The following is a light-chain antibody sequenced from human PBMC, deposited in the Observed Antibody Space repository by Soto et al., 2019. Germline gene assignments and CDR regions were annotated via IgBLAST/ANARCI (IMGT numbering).Light chain of an antibody. V-gene: IGKV3-20*01. J-gene: IGKJ5*01. CDR2: GAS. CDR3: QHYGSS. CDR1: QSISSSY. Sequence: EIVLTQSPGTLSLSPGERATLSCRASQSISSSYLAWYQQKPGQAPRLVIYGASTRATGIPDRFSGSGSGTDFTLTISRLEPENFAVYYCQHYGSSFAQGARLEIK.